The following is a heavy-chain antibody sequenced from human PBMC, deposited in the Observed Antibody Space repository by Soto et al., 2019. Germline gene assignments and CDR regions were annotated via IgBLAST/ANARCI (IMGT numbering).Heavy chain of an antibody. CDR2: IYTSGST. CDR3: AREAGVRGVHWFDP. J-gene: IGHJ5*02. Sequence: QVQLQESGPGLVKPSETLSLTCTVSGGSISSYYWSWIRQPAGKGLEWIGRIYTSGSTNYNPSLKSRVTMAVDTSKNQFSLKLSSVTAADTAVYYCAREAGVRGVHWFDPWGQGTLVTVSS. V-gene: IGHV4-4*07. CDR1: GGSISSYY. D-gene: IGHD3-10*01.